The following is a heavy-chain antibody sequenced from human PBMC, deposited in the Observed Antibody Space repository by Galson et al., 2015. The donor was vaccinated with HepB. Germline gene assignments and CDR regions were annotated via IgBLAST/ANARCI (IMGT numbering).Heavy chain of an antibody. CDR1: GITFSSYA. J-gene: IGHJ4*02. CDR2: ISGSGGST. V-gene: IGHV3-23*01. Sequence: SLRLSCAASGITFSSYAMNWVRQAPGKGLEWVSGISGSGGSTYYADSVKGRFTISRDNSKNTLYLQMNSLRAEDTAVYYCAKLIAAAATGYWGQGTLVTVSS. CDR3: AKLIAAAATGY. D-gene: IGHD6-13*01.